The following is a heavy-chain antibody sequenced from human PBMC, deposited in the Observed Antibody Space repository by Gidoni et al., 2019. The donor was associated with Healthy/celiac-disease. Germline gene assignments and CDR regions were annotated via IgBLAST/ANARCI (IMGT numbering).Heavy chain of an antibody. CDR2: IYYSGST. V-gene: IGHV4-39*07. CDR3: ARVSVYCSGGSCYTGAFDI. J-gene: IGHJ3*02. Sequence: QLQLQESGPGLVKPSETLSLTCTVSGGSISSSSYYWGWIRQPPGKGLEWSGSIYYSGSTYYNPSLKSRVTISVDTSKNQFSLKLSSVTAADTAVYYCARVSVYCSGGSCYTGAFDIWGQGTMVTVSS. D-gene: IGHD2-15*01. CDR1: GGSISSSSYY.